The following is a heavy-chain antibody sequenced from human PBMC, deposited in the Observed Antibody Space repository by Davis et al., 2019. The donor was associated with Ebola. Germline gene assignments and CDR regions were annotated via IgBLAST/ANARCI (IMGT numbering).Heavy chain of an antibody. CDR3: ARVKVGATEAGYYYGMDV. V-gene: IGHV1-69*04. J-gene: IGHJ6*02. CDR2: IIPILGIA. CDR1: GGTFSSYA. Sequence: SVKVSCKASGGTFSSYAISWVRQAPGQGLEWMGRIIPILGIANYAQKFQGRVTITADKSTSTAYMELSSLRSEDTAVYYCARVKVGATEAGYYYGMDVWGQGTTVTVSS. D-gene: IGHD1-26*01.